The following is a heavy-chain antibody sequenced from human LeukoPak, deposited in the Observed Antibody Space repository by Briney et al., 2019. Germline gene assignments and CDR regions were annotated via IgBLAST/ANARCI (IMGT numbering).Heavy chain of an antibody. CDR2: ISSSSTDM. J-gene: IGHJ4*02. V-gene: IGHV3-21*01. Sequence: PGGSLRLSCAASGFTFSSYSMNWVRQAPGKGLEWVSSISSSSTDMYYTDSVKGRFTISRDNAKNSLYLQMNSLRVEDTAVFYCARKRYDSSGYWVDFWGQGTLVTVSS. CDR1: GFTFSSYS. CDR3: ARKRYDSSGYWVDF. D-gene: IGHD3-22*01.